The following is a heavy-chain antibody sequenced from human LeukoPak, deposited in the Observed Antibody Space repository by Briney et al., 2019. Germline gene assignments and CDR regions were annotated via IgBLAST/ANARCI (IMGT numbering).Heavy chain of an antibody. D-gene: IGHD6-13*01. Sequence: PSETLSLTCAVYGRSFSGYYWSWIRQPPGKGLEWIGEINHSGSTNYNPSLKSRVTISVDTSKNQFSLKLSSVTAADTAVYYCARGSEQDDAFDIWGQGTMVTVSS. CDR1: GRSFSGYY. J-gene: IGHJ3*02. V-gene: IGHV4-34*01. CDR3: ARGSEQDDAFDI. CDR2: INHSGST.